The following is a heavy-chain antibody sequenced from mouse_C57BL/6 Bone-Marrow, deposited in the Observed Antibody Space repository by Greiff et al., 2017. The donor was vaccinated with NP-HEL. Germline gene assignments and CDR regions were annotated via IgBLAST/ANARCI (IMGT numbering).Heavy chain of an antibody. CDR1: GFTFSDYG. J-gene: IGHJ3*01. D-gene: IGHD1-1*01. V-gene: IGHV5-17*01. Sequence: DVKLVESGGGLVKPGGSLKLSCAASGFTFSDYGMHWVRQAPEKGLEWVAYISSGSSTIYYADTVKGRFTISRDNAKNTLFLQMTSLRSEDTAMYYCARRYYYGSSGAYWGQGTLVTVSA. CDR3: ARRYYYGSSGAY. CDR2: ISSGSSTI.